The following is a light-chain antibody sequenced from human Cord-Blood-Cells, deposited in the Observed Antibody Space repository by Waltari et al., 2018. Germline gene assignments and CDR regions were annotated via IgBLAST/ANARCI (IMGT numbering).Light chain of an antibody. CDR1: ALPKQY. V-gene: IGLV3-25*02. J-gene: IGLJ3*02. Sequence: SYELTQPPSVSVSPGQTARITCSGDALPKQYAYWYQQKPGQAPVLVIYKDSERPSGIPERFSGSSSGTTVTLTISGVQAEDEADYYCQSADSSGTSRVFGGRTKLTVL. CDR3: QSADSSGTSRV. CDR2: KDS.